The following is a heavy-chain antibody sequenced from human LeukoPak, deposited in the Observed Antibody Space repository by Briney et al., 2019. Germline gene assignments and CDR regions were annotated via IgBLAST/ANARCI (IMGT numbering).Heavy chain of an antibody. V-gene: IGHV3-21*01. CDR1: GFTFSSYS. CDR3: ARDLVGATAVFDY. Sequence: GGSLRLSCAASGFTFSSYSMNWVRQAPGKGLEWVSSISSSSSYIYYADSVKGRFTISRDNAKNSLYLQMNSLRAEDTAVYYCARDLVGATAVFDYWGQGTLVTVSS. J-gene: IGHJ4*02. D-gene: IGHD1-26*01. CDR2: ISSSSSYI.